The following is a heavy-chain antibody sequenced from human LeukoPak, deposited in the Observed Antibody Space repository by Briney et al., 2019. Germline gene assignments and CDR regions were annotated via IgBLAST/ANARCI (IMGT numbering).Heavy chain of an antibody. Sequence: GGSLRLSCAASGFTFSSYWMSWVRQAPGKGLEWVANIKQDGSEKYYVDSVKGRFTISRDNAKNSLYLQMNSLRAEDTAVYYCARERYSGYDYDGVDDYWGQGTLVTVSS. V-gene: IGHV3-7*03. CDR3: ARERYSGYDYDGVDDY. CDR2: IKQDGSEK. CDR1: GFTFSSYW. D-gene: IGHD5-12*01. J-gene: IGHJ4*02.